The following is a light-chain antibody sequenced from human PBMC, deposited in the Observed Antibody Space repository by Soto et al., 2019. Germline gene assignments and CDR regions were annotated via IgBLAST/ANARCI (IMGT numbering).Light chain of an antibody. J-gene: IGKJ5*01. CDR2: EAS. Sequence: EIVLTQSPATLSSSPGERATLSCRARQTVSVSLAWYQHKPGQAPRLIIYEASNRAAGIPARFSGSGSGTDFTLTISSREPDDFAGYYYQQYNNWPPITFGQGTRLEIK. V-gene: IGKV3-11*01. CDR3: QQYNNWPPIT. CDR1: QTVSVS.